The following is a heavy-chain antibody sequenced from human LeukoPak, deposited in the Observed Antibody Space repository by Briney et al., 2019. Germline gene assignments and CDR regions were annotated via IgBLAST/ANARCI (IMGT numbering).Heavy chain of an antibody. CDR1: GFTFTSYA. CDR3: ARKRPNYFDY. Sequence: GGSLRLSCAASGFTFTSYAMNWVRQAPGKGPEWVANINLDGSQKYYVDSVKVRFTISRDNAENSLYLQMNSLRAEDTALYYCARKRPNYFDYWGQGTLVTVSS. J-gene: IGHJ4*02. CDR2: INLDGSQK. V-gene: IGHV3-7*01.